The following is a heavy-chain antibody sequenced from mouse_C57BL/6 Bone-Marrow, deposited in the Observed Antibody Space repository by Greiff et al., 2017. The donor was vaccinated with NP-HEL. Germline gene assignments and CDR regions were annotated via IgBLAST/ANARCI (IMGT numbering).Heavy chain of an antibody. CDR3: AGRGYDYDY. CDR2: ISSGGSYT. Sequence: EVNVVESGGDLVKPGGSLKLSCAASGFTFSSYGMSWVRQTPDKRLEWVATISSGGSYTYYPDSVKGRFTISRDNAKNTLYLHMSSLKSEDTAMYYCAGRGYDYDYWGQGTTLTVSS. J-gene: IGHJ2*01. D-gene: IGHD2-4*01. CDR1: GFTFSSYG. V-gene: IGHV5-6*02.